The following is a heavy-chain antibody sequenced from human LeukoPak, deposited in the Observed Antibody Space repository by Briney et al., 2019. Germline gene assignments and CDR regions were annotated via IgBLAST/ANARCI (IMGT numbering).Heavy chain of an antibody. CDR3: ARRLTQYDCFDP. D-gene: IGHD2-2*01. V-gene: IGHV6-1*01. J-gene: IGHJ5*02. CDR1: GGSVSSNSVT. CDR2: TYYRSTWYN. Sequence: SQTLSLTCAISGGSVSSNSVTWNWTRQSPSRGLEWLGRTYYRSTWYNDYAVSVRGRITVNPDTSKNQFSLHLNSVTPEDTAVYYCARRLTQYDCFDPWGQGILVTVSS.